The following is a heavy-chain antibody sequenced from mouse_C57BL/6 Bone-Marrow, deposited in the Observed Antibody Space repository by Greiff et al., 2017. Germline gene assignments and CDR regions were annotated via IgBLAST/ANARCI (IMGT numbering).Heavy chain of an antibody. CDR3: ARHEEVGYYGSRDWYFDV. J-gene: IGHJ1*03. CDR2: FYPGSGSI. V-gene: IGHV1-62-2*01. Sequence: VKLQQSGAELVKPGASVKLSCKASGYTFTEYTIHWVKQRSGQGLEWIGWFYPGSGSIKYNEKFKDKATLTADKSSSTVYMELSRLTSEDSAVYFCARHEEVGYYGSRDWYFDVWGTGTTVTVSS. CDR1: GYTFTEYT. D-gene: IGHD1-1*01.